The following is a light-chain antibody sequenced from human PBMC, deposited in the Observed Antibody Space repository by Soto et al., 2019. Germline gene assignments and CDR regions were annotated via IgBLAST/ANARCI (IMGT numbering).Light chain of an antibody. CDR3: QQYGTT. V-gene: IGKV3-20*01. J-gene: IGKJ1*01. CDR1: QSISSDH. Sequence: NVLTRSPGALSLSPGERATLSCRASQSISSDHLAWYQQRPGQAPRLLIYGASSRATGIPDRFSGSGSGTDFTLPISRLEPEDFAVYYCQQYGTTFGQGTKVDIK. CDR2: GAS.